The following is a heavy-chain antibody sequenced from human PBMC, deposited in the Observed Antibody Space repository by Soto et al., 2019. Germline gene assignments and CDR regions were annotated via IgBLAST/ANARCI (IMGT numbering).Heavy chain of an antibody. D-gene: IGHD6-19*01. CDR1: GFTFSSYA. J-gene: IGHJ6*02. CDR3: ARDPSSGWYRVYYYYYGMDV. CDR2: ISYDGSNK. Sequence: GGSLRLSCAASGFTFSSYAMHWVRQAPGKGLEWVAVISYDGSNKYYADSVKGRFTISRDNSKNTLYLQMNSLRAEDTAVYYCARDPSSGWYRVYYYYYGMDVWGQGTTVTVSS. V-gene: IGHV3-30-3*01.